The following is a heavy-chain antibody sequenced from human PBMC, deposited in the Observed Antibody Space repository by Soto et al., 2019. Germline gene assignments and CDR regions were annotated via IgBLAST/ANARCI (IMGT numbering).Heavy chain of an antibody. CDR1: GFTFDDYT. J-gene: IGHJ6*02. CDR2: ISWDGGST. D-gene: IGHD5-18*01. Sequence: GGSLRLSCAASGFTFDDYTMHWVRQAPGKGLEWVSLISWDGGSTYYADSVKGRFTISRDNSKNSLYLQMNSLRTEDTALYYCAKDQAMVTDANYYYYGMDVWGQGTTVTVSS. V-gene: IGHV3-43*01. CDR3: AKDQAMVTDANYYYYGMDV.